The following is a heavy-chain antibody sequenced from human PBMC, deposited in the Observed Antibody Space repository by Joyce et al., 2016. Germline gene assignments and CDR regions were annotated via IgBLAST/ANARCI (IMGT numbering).Heavy chain of an antibody. CDR3: ARNKYGTGDFDF. J-gene: IGHJ4*02. CDR2: MTPNSGNT. V-gene: IGHV1-8*01. Sequence: QVQLVQSGAEVKKTGASVKVSCKASGYTFTNFDNNWVRQSPGQGRDWMVWMTPNSGNTGYAQNFQGRVPIPRDTSISTAYMELSSLRSEDTAVYFCARNKYGTGDFDFWGQGTPVTVSS. CDR1: GYTFTNFD. D-gene: IGHD7-27*01.